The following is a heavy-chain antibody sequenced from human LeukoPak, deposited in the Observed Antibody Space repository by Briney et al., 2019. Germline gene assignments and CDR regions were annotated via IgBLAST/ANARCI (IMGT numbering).Heavy chain of an antibody. J-gene: IGHJ5*02. V-gene: IGHV3-23*01. CDR1: GFTFSSYA. D-gene: IGHD3-9*01. Sequence: PGGSLRLSCAASGFTFSSYAMSWVRQAPGKGLEWVSGISNSGGTTYNADSVKGRFTISRDNSKNTMYLQMNSLRAEDTAVYYCAKAGARYFDSNWFEAWGQGTLVTVSS. CDR3: AKAGARYFDSNWFEA. CDR2: ISNSGGTT.